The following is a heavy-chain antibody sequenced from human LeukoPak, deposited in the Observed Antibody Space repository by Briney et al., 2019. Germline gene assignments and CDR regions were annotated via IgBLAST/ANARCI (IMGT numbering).Heavy chain of an antibody. CDR3: ARRGSGSTYYYYYYMDV. J-gene: IGHJ6*03. D-gene: IGHD3-10*01. CDR1: GASISSFY. CDR2: IYHSGST. V-gene: IGHV4-59*12. Sequence: SETLSLTCTVSGASISSFYWSWIRQPPGKGLEWIGEIYHSGSTNYNPSLKSRVTISVDKSKNQFSLKLSSVTAADTAVYYCARRGSGSTYYYYYYMDVWGKGTTVTISS.